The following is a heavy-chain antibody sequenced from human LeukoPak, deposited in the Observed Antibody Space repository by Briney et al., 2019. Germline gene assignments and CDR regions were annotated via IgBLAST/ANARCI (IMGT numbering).Heavy chain of an antibody. CDR2: IYYSGST. J-gene: IGHJ5*02. V-gene: IGHV4-39*07. CDR3: ARYANWFDP. Sequence: SETLSLTCTVSGGSLSSSSYYWGWIRQPPGKGLEWIGSIYYSGSTYYNPSLKSRVTISVDTSKNQFSLKLSSVTAADTAVYYCARYANWFDPWGQGTLVTVSS. CDR1: GGSLSSSSYY.